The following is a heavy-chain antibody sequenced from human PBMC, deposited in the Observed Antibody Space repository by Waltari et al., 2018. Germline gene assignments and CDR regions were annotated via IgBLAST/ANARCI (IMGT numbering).Heavy chain of an antibody. V-gene: IGHV3-48*01. CDR3: APLGASSLTLTA. D-gene: IGHD1-26*01. CDR1: GFTFSPYG. Sequence: EVQLVECGGGLVQPGGSLRLACAASGFTFSPYGMNWVRQAPGKGLEWVSHISGSGSPTYYADSVKGRFTISRDNAMNSLCLQMNSLRAEDTAVYDCAPLGASSLTLTAWGQGTLVTVSS. CDR2: ISGSGSPT. J-gene: IGHJ4*02.